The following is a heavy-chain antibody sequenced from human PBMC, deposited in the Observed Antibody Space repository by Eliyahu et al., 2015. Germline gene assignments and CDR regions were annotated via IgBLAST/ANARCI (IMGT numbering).Heavy chain of an antibody. CDR1: GFIFSSYG. D-gene: IGHD6-13*01. Sequence: QVQVVESGGGVVQPGGSLGLSCAATGFIFSSYGMHWVRQAPGKGLEWVAVISYDKNNEYYADSVKGRFTVSRDNSKLYLQMNSLRVEDTAVYYCARDGRSSDWYYLDSWGQGTLVTVSS. J-gene: IGHJ4*02. CDR3: ARDGRSSDWYYLDS. V-gene: IGHV3-30*03. CDR2: ISYDKNNE.